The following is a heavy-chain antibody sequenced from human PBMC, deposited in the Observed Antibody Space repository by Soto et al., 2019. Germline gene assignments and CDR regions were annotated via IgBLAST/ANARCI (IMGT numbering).Heavy chain of an antibody. V-gene: IGHV4-59*01. Sequence: SETLSLTCTVSGGDFSPNYWSWIRQPPGKGLEWVGYIYYDGTARHNPSLKSRVTISLETSRSQFSLRLSSVTAADTAVYYCARVLRYFDWLPYAFDIWGHGTMVT. CDR3: ARVLRYFDWLPYAFDI. D-gene: IGHD3-9*01. CDR1: GGDFSPNY. CDR2: IYYDGTA. J-gene: IGHJ3*02.